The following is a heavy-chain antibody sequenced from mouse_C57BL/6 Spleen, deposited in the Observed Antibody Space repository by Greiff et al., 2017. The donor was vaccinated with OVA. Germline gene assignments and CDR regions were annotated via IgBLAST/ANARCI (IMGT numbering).Heavy chain of an antibody. Sequence: QVQLQQPRAELVKPGASVKMSCKASGYTFTSYWITWVKQRPGQGLEWIGDIYPGSGSTNYNEKFKSKATLTVDTSSSTAYMQLSSLTSEDSTMYYYARAATTARYYYAMDYWGQGTSVTVSS. V-gene: IGHV1-55*01. CDR1: GYTFTSYW. CDR2: IYPGSGST. D-gene: IGHD1-2*01. J-gene: IGHJ4*01. CDR3: ARAATTARYYYAMDY.